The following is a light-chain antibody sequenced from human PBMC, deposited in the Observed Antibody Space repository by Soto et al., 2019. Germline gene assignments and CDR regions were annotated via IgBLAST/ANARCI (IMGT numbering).Light chain of an antibody. Sequence: DIYMTQSPSSLSASVGDRVTITCRASQTIGSYVNWYQQKPGKAPKLLIYAASSLHSGVPSRFTGSGYGTDFTLTISSLQPEDFATYYCHQSYIIPRAFGQGTTMEIK. J-gene: IGKJ1*01. CDR3: HQSYIIPRA. CDR2: AAS. V-gene: IGKV1-39*01. CDR1: QTIGSY.